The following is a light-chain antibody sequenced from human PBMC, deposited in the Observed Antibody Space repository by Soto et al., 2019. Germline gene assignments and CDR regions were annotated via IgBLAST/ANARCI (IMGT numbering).Light chain of an antibody. CDR3: SSYTSSSTLV. J-gene: IGLJ3*02. CDR1: SSDVGGYTY. Sequence: QSALTQPASVSGSPGQSITISCTGTSSDVGGYTYVSWYQQHPGKAPKLIISEVSNQPSGVSHRFSGSKSGNAASLTISGVQAEDEGDYSCSSYTSSSTLVFGGGTKLTVL. CDR2: EVS. V-gene: IGLV2-14*01.